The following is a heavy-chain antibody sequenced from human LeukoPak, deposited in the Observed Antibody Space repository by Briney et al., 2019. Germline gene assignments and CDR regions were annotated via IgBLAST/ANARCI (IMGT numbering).Heavy chain of an antibody. V-gene: IGHV3-53*01. D-gene: IGHD3-22*01. Sequence: GGSLRLSCAASGFTVSSNYMSWVRQAPGKGLEWVSVIYSGGSTYYADSVKGRFTISRDNSKNTLYLQMNSLRAEDTAVYYCARSWIEMSDSGYYYGFDYWGQGTLVTVSS. CDR3: ARSWIEMSDSGYYYGFDY. CDR1: GFTVSSNY. J-gene: IGHJ4*02. CDR2: IYSGGST.